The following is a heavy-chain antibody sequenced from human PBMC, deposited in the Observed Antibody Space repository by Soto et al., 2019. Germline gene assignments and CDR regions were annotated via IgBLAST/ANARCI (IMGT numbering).Heavy chain of an antibody. J-gene: IGHJ4*02. V-gene: IGHV3-23*01. Sequence: GGSLRLSCAASGFTFSRDGMSWVRQAPGKGLEWVSLITDNGGSTYYADSVKGRFTISRDNTKNTLFLQMNSLRAEDTAVYYCAKERATTTAFDYWGQGALFTVSS. D-gene: IGHD4-17*01. CDR3: AKERATTTAFDY. CDR2: ITDNGGST. CDR1: GFTFSRDG.